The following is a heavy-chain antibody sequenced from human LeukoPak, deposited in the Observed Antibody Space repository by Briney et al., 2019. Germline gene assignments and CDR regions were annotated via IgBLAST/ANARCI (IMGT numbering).Heavy chain of an antibody. CDR3: ARHIRYYGSGRPLDY. CDR2: IYTSGST. J-gene: IGHJ4*02. D-gene: IGHD3-10*01. CDR1: GGSISSGSYY. V-gene: IGHV4-61*02. Sequence: SETLSLTCTVSGGSISSGSYYWSWIRQPAGKGLEWIGRIYTSGSTNYNPSLKSRVTISVDTSKNQFSLKLSSVTAADTAVYYCARHIRYYGSGRPLDYWGQGTLVTVSS.